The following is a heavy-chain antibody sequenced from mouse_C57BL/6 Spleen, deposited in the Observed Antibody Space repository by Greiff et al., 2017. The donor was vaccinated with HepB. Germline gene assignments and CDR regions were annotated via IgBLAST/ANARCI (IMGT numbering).Heavy chain of an antibody. CDR3: ARENDSSGPWFAY. J-gene: IGHJ3*01. CDR1: GFTFSSYA. CDR2: ISDGGSYT. D-gene: IGHD3-2*02. Sequence: EVKLVESGGGLVKPGGSLKLSCAASGFTFSSYAMSWVRQTPEKRLEWVATISDGGSYTYYPDNVKGRFTISRDNAKNNLYLQMSHLKSEDTAMYYCARENDSSGPWFAYWGQGTLVTVSA. V-gene: IGHV5-4*01.